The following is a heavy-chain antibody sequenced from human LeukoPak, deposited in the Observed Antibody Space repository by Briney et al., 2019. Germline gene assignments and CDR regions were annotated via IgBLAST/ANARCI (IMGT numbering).Heavy chain of an antibody. CDR1: GITVSNNY. CDR3: ARVRSDTSGWYHFDY. Sequence: PGGSLRLSCAASGITVSNNYMSWVRQAPGKGLEWASIIYGDGRTYYADSVKGRSTISRDNSKNTLYLQMNSLRPEDTAVYYCARVRSDTSGWYHFDYWGQGTLVTVSS. CDR2: IYGDGRT. D-gene: IGHD6-19*01. V-gene: IGHV3-53*01. J-gene: IGHJ4*02.